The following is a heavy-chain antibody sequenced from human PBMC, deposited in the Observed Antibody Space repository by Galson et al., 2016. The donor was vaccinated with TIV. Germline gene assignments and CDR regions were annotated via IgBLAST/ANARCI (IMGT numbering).Heavy chain of an antibody. CDR1: GFTFTSYS. Sequence: SLRLSCAASGFTFTSYSITWVRQTPGKGLEWVSYITSSSSTIYYAESVRGRFTISRDNAMNSLFLQMNSLRVEDTAVYYCARASFRGFDHWGHGTLVTFSS. CDR2: ITSSSSTI. J-gene: IGHJ4*01. D-gene: IGHD2/OR15-2a*01. V-gene: IGHV3-48*04. CDR3: ARASFRGFDH.